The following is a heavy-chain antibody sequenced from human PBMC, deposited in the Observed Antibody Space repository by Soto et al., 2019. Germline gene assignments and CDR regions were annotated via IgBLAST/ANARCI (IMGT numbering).Heavy chain of an antibody. D-gene: IGHD3-3*01. CDR3: AREITYYDFWSPAGGMDV. V-gene: IGHV4-39*02. J-gene: IGHJ6*02. Sequence: SETLSLTCTVSGGSISSSSYYWGWIRQPPGKGLEWIGSIYYSGSTYYNPPLKSRVTISVDTSKNQFSLKLSSVTAADTAVYYCAREITYYDFWSPAGGMDVWGQGTTVTVSS. CDR1: GGSISSSSYY. CDR2: IYYSGST.